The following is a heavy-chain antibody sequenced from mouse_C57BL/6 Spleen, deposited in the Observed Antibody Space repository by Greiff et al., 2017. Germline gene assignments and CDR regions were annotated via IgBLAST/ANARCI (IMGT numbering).Heavy chain of an antibody. Sequence: EVQLVESGGGLVQPKGSLKLSCAASGFTFNTYAMHWVRQAPGKGLEWVARIRRKSSNYATYYADSVKDRFTISRDDSQSMLYLQMNNLKTEDTAMYYCVRDPGYAFDYWGQGTTLTVSS. D-gene: IGHD2-2*01. V-gene: IGHV10-3*01. CDR2: IRRKSSNYAT. CDR3: VRDPGYAFDY. J-gene: IGHJ2*01. CDR1: GFTFNTYA.